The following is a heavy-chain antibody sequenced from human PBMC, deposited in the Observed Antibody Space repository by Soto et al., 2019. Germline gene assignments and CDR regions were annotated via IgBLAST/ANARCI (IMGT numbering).Heavy chain of an antibody. D-gene: IGHD5-18*01. J-gene: IGHJ4*02. CDR3: AKEGDLIGYNYGSCFDF. Sequence: GVSLRLSCAASGFTFSSYSMSWVRQAPGKGLEWVSAITGSGGSTYYADSVKGRFTISRDNSKNTLYLQMNTLRAEDTAVYYCAKEGDLIGYNYGSCFDFWGQGTLVTVYS. CDR1: GFTFSSYS. V-gene: IGHV3-23*01. CDR2: ITGSGGST.